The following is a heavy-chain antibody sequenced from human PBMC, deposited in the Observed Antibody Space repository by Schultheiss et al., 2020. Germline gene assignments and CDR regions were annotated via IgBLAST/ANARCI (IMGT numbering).Heavy chain of an antibody. J-gene: IGHJ6*04. CDR2: MNPNSGNT. V-gene: IGHV1-8*01. Sequence: ASVKVSCKASGYTFTSYDINWVRQATGQGLEWMGWMNPNSGNTGYAQKFQGRVTMTRNTSISTAYMELSSLRSEDTAVYYCVRVTAVTTWYYYYGMDVWGKGTTVTVSS. CDR1: GYTFTSYD. D-gene: IGHD4-17*01. CDR3: VRVTAVTTWYYYYGMDV.